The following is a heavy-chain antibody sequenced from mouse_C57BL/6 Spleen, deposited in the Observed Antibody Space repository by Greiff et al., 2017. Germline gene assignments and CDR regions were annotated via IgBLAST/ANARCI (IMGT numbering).Heavy chain of an antibody. J-gene: IGHJ3*01. CDR3: TKTYDGYYVFAY. CDR1: GFTFSNYW. Sequence: EVKLMESGGGLVQPGGSMKLSCVASGFTFSNYWMNWVRQSPEKGLEWVAQIRLKSDNYATHYAESVKGRFTISRDDSKSSVYLQMNNLRAEDTGIYYCTKTYDGYYVFAYWGQGTLVTVSA. D-gene: IGHD2-3*01. V-gene: IGHV6-3*01. CDR2: IRLKSDNYAT.